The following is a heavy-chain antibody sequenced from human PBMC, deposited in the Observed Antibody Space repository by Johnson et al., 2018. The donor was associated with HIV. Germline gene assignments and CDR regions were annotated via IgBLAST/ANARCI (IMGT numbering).Heavy chain of an antibody. CDR3: ARRSSSWDAFDI. D-gene: IGHD6-13*01. V-gene: IGHV3-9*01. CDR2: ISWNSGSI. CDR1: GFTFSSYA. J-gene: IGHJ3*02. Sequence: VQLVESGGGLVQPGGSLRLSCAASGFTFSSYAMSWVRQAPGKGLEWVSGISWNSGSIGYADSVKGRFTISRDNSKNTLYLQMNSLRAEDTAVYYCARRSSSWDAFDIWGQGTMVTVSS.